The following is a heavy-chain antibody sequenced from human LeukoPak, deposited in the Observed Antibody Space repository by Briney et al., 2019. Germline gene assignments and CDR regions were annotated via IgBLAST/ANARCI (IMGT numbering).Heavy chain of an antibody. J-gene: IGHJ4*02. CDR2: MNPNSGNT. Sequence: ASVKVSCKASGYTFTSYDINWVRQATGQGLEWMGWMNPNSGNTGYAQKFQGRVTMTRNTSISTAYMELSSLRSEDTAVYYCARGRGGYYYGSGSYYITRLLLPPTEVAYFDYWGQGTLVTVSS. V-gene: IGHV1-8*01. D-gene: IGHD3-10*01. CDR1: GYTFTSYD. CDR3: ARGRGGYYYGSGSYYITRLLLPPTEVAYFDY.